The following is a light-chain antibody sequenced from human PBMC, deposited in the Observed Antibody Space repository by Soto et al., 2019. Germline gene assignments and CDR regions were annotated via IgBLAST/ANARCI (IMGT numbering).Light chain of an antibody. Sequence: DIQMTQSPSSLSASVGDRVTITCRASQSISNYLNWYQQKPGKAPKLLMYAASSLQSGVPSRFGGSESLTDFTLTISSLQPEDFATYDCQQSYSTPRTFGQGTKVEIK. CDR2: AAS. CDR3: QQSYSTPRT. V-gene: IGKV1-39*01. CDR1: QSISNY. J-gene: IGKJ1*01.